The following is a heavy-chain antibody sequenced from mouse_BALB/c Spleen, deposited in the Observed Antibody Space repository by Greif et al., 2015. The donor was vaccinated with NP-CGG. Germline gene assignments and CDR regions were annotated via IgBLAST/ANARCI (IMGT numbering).Heavy chain of an antibody. CDR1: GYAFSSCW. CDR3: AREDYGTRYFDV. V-gene: IGHV1-80*01. J-gene: IGHJ1*01. CDR2: IYPGDGDT. D-gene: IGHD1-1*01. Sequence: VKLMESGAELVRPGSSVKISCKASGYAFSSCWMNWVKQRPGQGLEWIGQIYPGDGDTNYNGKFKGKATLTADKSSSTAYMQLSSLTSEDSAVYFWAREDYGTRYFDVWGAGTTVTVSS.